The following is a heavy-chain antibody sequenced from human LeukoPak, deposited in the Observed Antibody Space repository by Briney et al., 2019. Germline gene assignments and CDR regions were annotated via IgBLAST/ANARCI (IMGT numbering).Heavy chain of an antibody. Sequence: SETLSLTCTVSGGSISSDYWSWIRQAPGKGLEWIGYLSYTWSTNYNPSLKSRVTISVDMSKSQFSLKLSSVTAADTAVYYCAIRIASSGKGFDYWGQGTLVTVSS. CDR1: GGSISSDY. D-gene: IGHD6-13*01. V-gene: IGHV4-59*01. J-gene: IGHJ4*02. CDR3: AIRIASSGKGFDY. CDR2: LSYTWST.